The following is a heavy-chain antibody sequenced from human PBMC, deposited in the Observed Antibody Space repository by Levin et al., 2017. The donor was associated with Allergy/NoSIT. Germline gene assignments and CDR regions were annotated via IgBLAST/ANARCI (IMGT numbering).Heavy chain of an antibody. CDR3: AKDTPFRIAAGLDY. V-gene: IGHV3-30*18. J-gene: IGHJ4*02. CDR1: GFTFSSYG. CDR2: ISYDGSNK. D-gene: IGHD6-6*01. Sequence: GESLKISCAASGFTFSSYGMHWVRQAPGKGLEWVAVISYDGSNKYYADSVKGRFTISRDNSKNTLYLQMNSLRAEDTAVYYCAKDTPFRIAAGLDYWGQGTLVTVSS.